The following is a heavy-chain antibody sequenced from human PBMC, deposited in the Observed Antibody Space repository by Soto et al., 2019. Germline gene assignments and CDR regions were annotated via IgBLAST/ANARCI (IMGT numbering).Heavy chain of an antibody. Sequence: PSETLSLTCTVSGGSISSYYWSWIRQPPGKGLEWIGYIYYRGSTNYNPSLKSRVTISVDTSKNQFSLKLSSVTAADTAVYYCARGNIGYCSGGSCYVNNWFDPWGQGTLVTVSS. V-gene: IGHV4-59*01. CDR2: IYYRGST. D-gene: IGHD2-15*01. J-gene: IGHJ5*02. CDR3: ARGNIGYCSGGSCYVNNWFDP. CDR1: GGSISSYY.